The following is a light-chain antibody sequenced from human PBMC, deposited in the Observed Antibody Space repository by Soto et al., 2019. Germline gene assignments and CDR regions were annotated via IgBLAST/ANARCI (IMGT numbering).Light chain of an antibody. V-gene: IGKV3-15*01. CDR2: DAL. CDR1: QSVGIN. J-gene: IGKJ1*01. Sequence: EIVMTQSPVTLSMSPGERATLSCRASQSVGINLAWYQQKPGQAPRLLIYDALTRATGIPDRFSGSVSGTECTLTISSLQSEDFAVYYCQQCNDWPRTFGQGTKV. CDR3: QQCNDWPRT.